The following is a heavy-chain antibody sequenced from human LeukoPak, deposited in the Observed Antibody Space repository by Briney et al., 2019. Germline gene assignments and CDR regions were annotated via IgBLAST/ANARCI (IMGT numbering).Heavy chain of an antibody. Sequence: GGSLRLSCAASGLTFNSYAMSWVRQAPEKGLEWVATISGGGGGTYYADSVKGRFTISRDDSKNTLYLQMNSLRAEDTAVYYCAKDLGRYRNNYFDYWGQGTLVTVSS. CDR1: GLTFNSYA. CDR3: AKDLGRYRNNYFDY. J-gene: IGHJ4*02. CDR2: ISGGGGGT. V-gene: IGHV3-23*01. D-gene: IGHD1-26*01.